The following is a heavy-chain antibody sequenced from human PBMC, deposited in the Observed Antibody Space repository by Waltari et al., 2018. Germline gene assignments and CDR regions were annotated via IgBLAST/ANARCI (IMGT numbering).Heavy chain of an antibody. Sequence: VQLLESGGGLVQSGGSLRLSCAASGFNFRSYAMNWVRQAPGKGVEVVSGIRGSGGSTDYVDSVKGRFTISRDNSKNTLYLQMNNLRVEDTAVYYCASSLYGDYTQIWGRVFDYWGQGTLVTVSS. CDR2: IRGSGGST. CDR3: ASSLYGDYTQIWGRVFDY. CDR1: GFNFRSYA. D-gene: IGHD4-17*01. J-gene: IGHJ4*02. V-gene: IGHV3-23*01.